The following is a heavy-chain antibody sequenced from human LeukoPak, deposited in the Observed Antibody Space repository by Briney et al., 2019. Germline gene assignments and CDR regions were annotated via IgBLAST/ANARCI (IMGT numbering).Heavy chain of an antibody. V-gene: IGHV3-23*01. J-gene: IGHJ4*02. CDR3: AKDARRSDGWYFFDH. CDR2: ISDSGDTT. CDR1: GFAFSSQA. D-gene: IGHD6-19*01. Sequence: GGSLRLSCAASGFAFSSQAMGWVRQAPGKGLEWVSVISDSGDTTYYADSVKGRFTISRDNSKNTLYLQMNSLRAEDTAKYYCAKDARRSDGWYFFDHWGEGALASVSS.